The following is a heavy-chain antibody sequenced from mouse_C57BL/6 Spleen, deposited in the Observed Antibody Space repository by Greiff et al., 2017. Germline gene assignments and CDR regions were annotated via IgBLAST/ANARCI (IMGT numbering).Heavy chain of an antibody. D-gene: IGHD2-4*01. CDR3: ARQGYDYDGTPCAY. CDR2: ISGGGGNT. V-gene: IGHV5-9*01. J-gene: IGHJ3*01. CDR1: GFTFSSYT. Sequence: EVKLMESGGGLVKPGGSLTLSCAASGFTFSSYTMSWVRQTPETRLEWVAPISGGGGNTSYPDSVKGRFTISRDNAKITLYLQMSRLRSEDTALYYCARQGYDYDGTPCAYWGQGTLVTVSA.